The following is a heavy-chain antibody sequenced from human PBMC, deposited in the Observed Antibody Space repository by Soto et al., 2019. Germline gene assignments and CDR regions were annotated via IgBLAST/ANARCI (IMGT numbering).Heavy chain of an antibody. CDR1: GFTLNSYG. D-gene: IGHD1-26*01. CDR2: IWYDGSNK. V-gene: IGHV3-33*01. Sequence: GGSLRLSCAASGFTLNSYGFHWVRQAPGTGLEWVAVIWYDGSNKNYADSVKGRFTISKDNSKNILDLQMNSLRAEDTGVYYSARDIVGAPDGMDVWGQGTTVTVS. CDR3: ARDIVGAPDGMDV. J-gene: IGHJ6*02.